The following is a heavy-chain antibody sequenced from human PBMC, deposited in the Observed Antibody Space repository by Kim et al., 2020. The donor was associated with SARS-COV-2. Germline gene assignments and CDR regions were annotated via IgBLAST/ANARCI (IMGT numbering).Heavy chain of an antibody. J-gene: IGHJ5*02. CDR1: GFTFSDYY. V-gene: IGHV3-11*05. Sequence: GGSLRLSCAASGFTFSDYYMSWIRQAPGKGLEWVSYISSSSSYTNYADSVKGRFTISRDNAKNSLYLQMNSLRAEDTAVYYCARDGFLEYCTNGVCFFNPWGQGTLVTVSS. CDR3: ARDGFLEYCTNGVCFFNP. CDR2: ISSSSSYT. D-gene: IGHD2-8*01.